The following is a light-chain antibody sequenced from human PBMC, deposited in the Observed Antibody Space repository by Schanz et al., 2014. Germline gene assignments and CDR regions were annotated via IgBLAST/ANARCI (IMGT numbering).Light chain of an antibody. CDR3: SSYRSTTSLGV. V-gene: IGLV2-11*01. J-gene: IGLJ3*02. Sequence: QSALTQPRSVSGSPGQSVTISCTGTSSDVGGYNYVSWYQQHPGKAPKLMIYDVTKRPSGVPDRYSGSKSGNTASLTVSGLQAEDEADYYCSSYRSTTSLGVFGGGTKLTVL. CDR2: DVT. CDR1: SSDVGGYNY.